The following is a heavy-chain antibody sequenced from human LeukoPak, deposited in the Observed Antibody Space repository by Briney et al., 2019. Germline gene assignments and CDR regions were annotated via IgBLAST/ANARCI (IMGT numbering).Heavy chain of an antibody. V-gene: IGHV3-7*04. Sequence: ILSCGESVVTGSSVYLGGGRNIQKKGLEWVANIKQDGSEKYYVDSVKGRFTISRGNAKNSLYLQMNSLRAEDTAVYYCAREVAGTGYYFDYWGQGTLVTVSS. D-gene: IGHD6-19*01. J-gene: IGHJ4*02. CDR3: AREVAGTGYYFDY. CDR1: VVTGSSVY. CDR2: IKQDGSEK.